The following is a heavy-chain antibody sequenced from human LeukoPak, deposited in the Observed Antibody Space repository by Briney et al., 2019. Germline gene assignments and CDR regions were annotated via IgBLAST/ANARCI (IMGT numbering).Heavy chain of an antibody. V-gene: IGHV4-59*01. D-gene: IGHD3-9*01. CDR3: ARFYYAPNYDILTGYYWGNYYYYMDV. Sequence: PSETLSLTCTVSGGSISSYYWSWIRQPPGKGLEWIGYIYYSGSTNFNPSLKSRVTISVDTSKNQFSLKLSSVTAADTAVYYCARFYYAPNYDILTGYYWGNYYYYMDVWGKGTTVTISS. CDR1: GGSISSYY. J-gene: IGHJ6*03. CDR2: IYYSGST.